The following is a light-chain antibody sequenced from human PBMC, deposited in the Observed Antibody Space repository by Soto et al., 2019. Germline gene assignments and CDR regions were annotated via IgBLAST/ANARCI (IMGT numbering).Light chain of an antibody. CDR1: QSVGSN. CDR2: GAS. J-gene: IGKJ1*01. V-gene: IGKV3-15*01. Sequence: EIVMTQSPATLSVSPGERATLSCRASQSVGSNLAWYQLKPGQALRLLIYGASTRATGIPARFSGSGSGTDFTLTISSLQSEDFAIYFCQQYNSWPPDRTFGQGTKVEIK. CDR3: QQYNSWPPDRT.